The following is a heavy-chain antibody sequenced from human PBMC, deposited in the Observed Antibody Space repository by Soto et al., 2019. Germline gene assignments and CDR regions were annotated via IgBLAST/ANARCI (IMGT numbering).Heavy chain of an antibody. CDR3: FESRVGNTFGFVD. J-gene: IGHJ4*02. CDR1: GFTFSSYA. Sequence: GGSLTLSCSVSGFTFSSYAMHWVRQAPGKGLEYVSGIRGNGDPPIYANSVKGRFTISRDNSKNTLYLQMSSLSADETAVYYCFESRVGNTFGFVDWGQGALVTVSS. V-gene: IGHV3-64D*06. D-gene: IGHD1-7*01. CDR2: IRGNGDPP.